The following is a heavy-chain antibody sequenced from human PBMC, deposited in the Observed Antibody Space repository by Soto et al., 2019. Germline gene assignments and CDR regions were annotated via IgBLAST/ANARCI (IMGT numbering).Heavy chain of an antibody. CDR1: GGSISSYY. D-gene: IGHD5-12*01. V-gene: IGHV4-59*01. CDR3: AAEATMGDYFDY. CDR2: IYYSGST. J-gene: IGHJ4*02. Sequence: ETLSLTGTVSGGSISSYYWSWIRQPPGKGLEWIGYIYYSGSTNYNPSLKSRVTISVDTSKNQFSLKLSSVTAADTAVYYCAAEATMGDYFDYWGQGTLVTVSS.